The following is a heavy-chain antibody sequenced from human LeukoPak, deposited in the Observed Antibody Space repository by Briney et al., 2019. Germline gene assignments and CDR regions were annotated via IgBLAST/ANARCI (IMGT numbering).Heavy chain of an antibody. CDR2: IKSKTDGGTT. CDR1: GFTFSNAW. J-gene: IGHJ5*02. V-gene: IGHV3-15*01. Sequence: GGSLRLSCAASGFTFSNAWMSWVRQAPGKGLEWVGRIKSKTDGGTTDYAAPVKGRFTISRDDSKNTLYLQMNSLKTEDTAVYYCTTDLWFGDNWFDPWGQGTLVTVSS. CDR3: TTDLWFGDNWFDP. D-gene: IGHD3-10*01.